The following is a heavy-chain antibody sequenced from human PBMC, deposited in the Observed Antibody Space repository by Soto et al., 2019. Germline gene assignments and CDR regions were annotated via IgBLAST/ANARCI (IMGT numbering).Heavy chain of an antibody. CDR3: TTDRRITLAQFDY. CDR1: GFTLSSAW. D-gene: IGHD1-20*01. Sequence: EVQLVESGGGLVEPGGSLRLSCAASGFTLSSAWMSWVRQAPGKGLEWVARIKSEVDGGTTDYAAPVKGRLTISRDDSKNILDVQMNSLKTEDTAVYYCTTDRRITLAQFDYWGQGALVTVSS. V-gene: IGHV3-15*01. CDR2: IKSEVDGGTT. J-gene: IGHJ4*02.